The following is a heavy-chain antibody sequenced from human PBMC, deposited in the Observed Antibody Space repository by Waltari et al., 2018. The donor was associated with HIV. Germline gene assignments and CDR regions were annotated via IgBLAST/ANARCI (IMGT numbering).Heavy chain of an antibody. D-gene: IGHD7-27*01. CDR2: MYHSGST. V-gene: IGHV4-38-2*02. Sequence: QVQLQESGPGLVKPSETLSLTCTVPGYSINSGYYWGWIRQPPGKGLEWIGIMYHSGSTYYNPSLKSRVTMSVDTSKNQFSLKLSSVTAADTAVYYCARRSGEYWYFDLWGRGTLVTVSS. CDR3: ARRSGEYWYFDL. CDR1: GYSINSGYY. J-gene: IGHJ2*01.